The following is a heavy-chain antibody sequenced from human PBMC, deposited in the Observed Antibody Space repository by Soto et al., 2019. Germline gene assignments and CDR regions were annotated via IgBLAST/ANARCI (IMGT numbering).Heavy chain of an antibody. CDR3: ARGMKIGIAVAGDDY. Sequence: SETLSLTCAVYGGSFSGGYWSWIRQPLGKGLEWIGEINHSGSTNYNPSLKSRVTISVDTSKNQFSLKLSSVTAADTAVYYCARGMKIGIAVAGDDYWGQGTLVTVS. CDR2: INHSGST. D-gene: IGHD6-19*01. V-gene: IGHV4-34*01. J-gene: IGHJ4*02. CDR1: GGSFSGGY.